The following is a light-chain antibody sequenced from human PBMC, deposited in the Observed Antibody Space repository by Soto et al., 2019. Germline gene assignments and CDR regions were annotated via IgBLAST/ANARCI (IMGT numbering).Light chain of an antibody. J-gene: IGLJ1*01. CDR2: EVS. V-gene: IGLV2-14*03. CDR3: SSYTTSSTRV. Sequence: QSALTQPASVSGSPGQSITISCTGTSSDVGAYDYVSWYQQHPDKAPKLMIYEVSYRPSGVSNRFSGSKSVNTATLTISVLQAEDEADYYCSSYTTSSTRVFGTGTKLTVL. CDR1: SSDVGAYDY.